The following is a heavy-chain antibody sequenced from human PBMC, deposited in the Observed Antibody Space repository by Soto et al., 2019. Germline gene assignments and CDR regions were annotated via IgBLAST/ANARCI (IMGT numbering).Heavy chain of an antibody. J-gene: IGHJ6*02. V-gene: IGHV1-69*01. D-gene: IGHD2-8*01. CDR3: ARGYCTNGVCPSGYYYYGMDV. CDR1: GGTFSSYA. CDR2: IIPIFGTA. Sequence: QVQLVQSGAEVKKPGSSVKVSCKASGGTFSSYAISWVRQAPGQGLEWMGGIIPIFGTANYAQKFQGRVTITADESTSTAYMELSSLRSEDTAVYYCARGYCTNGVCPSGYYYYGMDVWGQGTTVTVSS.